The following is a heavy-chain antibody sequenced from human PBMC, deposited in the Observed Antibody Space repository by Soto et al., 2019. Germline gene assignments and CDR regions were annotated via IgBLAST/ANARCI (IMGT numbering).Heavy chain of an antibody. Sequence: SETLSLTCAVYGGSFSGYYWSWIRQPPGKGLEWIGEINHSGSTNYNPSLKSRVTISVDTSKNQFSLKLSSVTAADTAVYYCARLAYQLPDYWGQGTLVTVS. CDR2: INHSGST. J-gene: IGHJ4*02. CDR3: ARLAYQLPDY. CDR1: GGSFSGYY. D-gene: IGHD2-2*01. V-gene: IGHV4-34*01.